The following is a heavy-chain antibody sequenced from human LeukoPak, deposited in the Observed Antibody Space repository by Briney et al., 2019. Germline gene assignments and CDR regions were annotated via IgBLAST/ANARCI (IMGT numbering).Heavy chain of an antibody. CDR1: GFTFSNFW. J-gene: IGHJ4*02. CDR2: IKVDGSEK. V-gene: IGHV3-7*03. Sequence: GGPLILSCAASGFTFSNFWMSWVRQAPGKGLEWVANIKVDGSEKYYVDSVKGRFTISRDNAENSLYLQMNSLRAEDTAVYYCARKTGTTGEAFDYWGQGTQVTVSS. D-gene: IGHD1-1*01. CDR3: ARKTGTTGEAFDY.